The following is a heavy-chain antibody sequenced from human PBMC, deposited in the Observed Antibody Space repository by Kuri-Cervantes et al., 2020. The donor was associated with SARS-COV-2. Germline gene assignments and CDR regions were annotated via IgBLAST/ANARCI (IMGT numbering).Heavy chain of an antibody. J-gene: IGHJ4*02. CDR1: GGSISSYY. CDR3: ATLFTRYEGFDS. CDR2: IYTSGST. V-gene: IGHV4-4*07. Sequence: GSLRLSCTVSGGSISSYYWSWIRQPAGKGLEWIGRIYTSGSTNYNPSLKSRVTMSVDTSKNQFSLKLSSVTAADTAVYYCATLFTRYEGFDSWGQGTLVTVSS. D-gene: IGHD3-16*01.